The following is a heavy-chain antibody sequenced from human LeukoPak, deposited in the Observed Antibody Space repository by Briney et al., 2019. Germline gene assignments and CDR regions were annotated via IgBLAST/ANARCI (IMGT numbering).Heavy chain of an antibody. CDR1: GFTFSSYE. J-gene: IGHJ4*02. CDR3: ARDGPSRYCSGGSCAVDY. CDR2: ISSSGSTI. V-gene: IGHV3-48*03. Sequence: PGGSLRLSCAASGFTFSSYEKNWVRQAPGKGLEWVSYISSSGSTIYYADSVKGRFTISRDNAKNSLYLQMNSLRAEDTAVYYCARDGPSRYCSGGSCAVDYWGQGTLVTVSS. D-gene: IGHD2-15*01.